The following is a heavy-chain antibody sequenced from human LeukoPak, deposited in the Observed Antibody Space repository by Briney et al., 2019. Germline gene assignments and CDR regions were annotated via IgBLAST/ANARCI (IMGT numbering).Heavy chain of an antibody. CDR2: INPNSGDT. V-gene: IGHV1-2*02. CDR3: ARDSRILTGYYITS. Sequence: EASVKVSCKASGYTFTGYYMHWVRQAPGQGLEWMGWINPNSGDTNYAQKFQGRVTMTRDTSISTAYMELSRLRSDDTAVYYCARDSRILTGYYITSWGQGTLVTVSS. CDR1: GYTFTGYY. D-gene: IGHD3-9*01. J-gene: IGHJ5*02.